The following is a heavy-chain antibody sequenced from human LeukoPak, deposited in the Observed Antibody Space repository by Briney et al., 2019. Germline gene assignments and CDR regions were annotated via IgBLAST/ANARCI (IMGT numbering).Heavy chain of an antibody. V-gene: IGHV3-74*01. D-gene: IGHD2-2*02. CDR2: INSDGSST. CDR1: GFTFSSYW. J-gene: IGHJ4*02. CDR3: ASAREVVVPAAIPRPNDY. Sequence: PGGSLRLSCAASGFTFSSYWMHWVRQAPGKGLVWVSRINSDGSSTSYADSVKGRFTISRDNAKNTLYLQMNSLRAEDTAVYYCASAREVVVPAAIPRPNDYWGQGTLVTVSS.